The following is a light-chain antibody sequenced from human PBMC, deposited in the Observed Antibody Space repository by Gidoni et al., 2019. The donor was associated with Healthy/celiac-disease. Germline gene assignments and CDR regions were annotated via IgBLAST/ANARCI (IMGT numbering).Light chain of an antibody. V-gene: IGLV2-11*01. CDR2: DVS. Sequence: QSALTQPRSVSVSPGLSVTISCTGTSSDVGGYNYVAWYQQHPGKAPKPMIYDVSKRPSGVPDRFSGSKSGNTASLTISGLQAEDEAEYYCCSYAGSYTSLFGGGTKLTVL. J-gene: IGLJ2*01. CDR3: CSYAGSYTSL. CDR1: SSDVGGYNY.